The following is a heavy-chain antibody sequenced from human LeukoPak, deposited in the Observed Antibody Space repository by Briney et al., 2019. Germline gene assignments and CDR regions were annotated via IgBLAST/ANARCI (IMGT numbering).Heavy chain of an antibody. CDR2: TYYRSKWYN. V-gene: IGHV6-1*01. CDR3: ARGNSGFIDC. J-gene: IGHJ4*02. D-gene: IGHD6-19*01. Sequence: SQTLSLTCAISGDSFSSNSAAWNWLRQSPSRGLEWLGRTYYRSKWYNHYAVAVKSRITINPDTPNNQFSLQLNSVTPEDTAVYYCARGNSGFIDCWGQGTLVTVSS. CDR1: GDSFSSNSAA.